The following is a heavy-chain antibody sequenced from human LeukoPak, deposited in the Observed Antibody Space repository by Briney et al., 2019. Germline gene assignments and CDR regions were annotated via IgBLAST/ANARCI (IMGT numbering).Heavy chain of an antibody. J-gene: IGHJ3*02. CDR3: ARFLALKLVMYYYDQDAFDI. V-gene: IGHV4-39*07. D-gene: IGHD3-22*01. CDR1: GGSISSSSYY. CDR2: IYYSGST. Sequence: PSETLSLTCTVSGGSISSSSYYWGWIRQPPGKGLEWIGSIYYSGSTYYNPSLKSRVTISVDTSKNQFSLKLSSVTAADTAVYYCARFLALKLVMYYYDQDAFDIWGQGTMVTVSS.